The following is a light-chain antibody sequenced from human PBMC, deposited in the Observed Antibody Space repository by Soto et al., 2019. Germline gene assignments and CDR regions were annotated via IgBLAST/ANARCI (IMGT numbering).Light chain of an antibody. CDR3: QQYERLPLT. J-gene: IGKJ5*01. CDR1: QGISTY. V-gene: IGKV1-9*01. CDR2: VAS. Sequence: IQLTQSPSSLSASLGDSVTIXXRASQGISTYLAWYQQKPGQAPNIXIYVASTLQRGGPSRFSGSGAGTGFTLTISSLQPEDFATYYCQQYERLPLTFGQGTRLDIK.